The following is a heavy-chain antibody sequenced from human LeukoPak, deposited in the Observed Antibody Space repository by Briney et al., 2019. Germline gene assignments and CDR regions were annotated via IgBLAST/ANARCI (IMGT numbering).Heavy chain of an antibody. CDR3: ARGGYDSSGYYHGGDY. CDR1: GGSFSGYY. CDR2: INHSGST. J-gene: IGHJ4*02. Sequence: SETLSLTCAVYGGSFSGYYWSWIRQPPGKGLEWLGEINHSGSTNYNPSLKSRVTISVDTSKNQFSLKLSSVTAADTAVYYCARGGYDSSGYYHGGDYWGQGTLVTVSS. D-gene: IGHD3-22*01. V-gene: IGHV4-34*01.